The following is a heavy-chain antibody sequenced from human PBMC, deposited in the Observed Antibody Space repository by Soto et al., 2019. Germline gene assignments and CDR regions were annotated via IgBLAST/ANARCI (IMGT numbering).Heavy chain of an antibody. Sequence: QVQLQESGPGLVKPSQTLSLTCTVSGGSISSSTYYWSWIRQHPGKGLEFIGYIHYSGSTYCSPSLKRRVTISVDTSKNQFSLKVKSVTAADTAVYYCARAGDWFDPWGQGTLVTVSS. V-gene: IGHV4-31*03. CDR2: IHYSGST. J-gene: IGHJ5*02. D-gene: IGHD3-10*01. CDR1: GGSISSSTYY. CDR3: ARAGDWFDP.